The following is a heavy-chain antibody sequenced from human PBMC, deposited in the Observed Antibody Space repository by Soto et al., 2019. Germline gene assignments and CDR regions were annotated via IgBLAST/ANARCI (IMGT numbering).Heavy chain of an antibody. D-gene: IGHD3-22*01. V-gene: IGHV1-69*13. J-gene: IGHJ5*02. Sequence: SVKVSCKASGGTFSSYAISWVRQAPGQGLEWMGGIIPIFGTANYAQKFQGRVTITADESTSTAYMELSSLRSEDTAVYYCARYSPSGYPPTNWFDPWGQGTLVTVSS. CDR3: ARYSPSGYPPTNWFDP. CDR1: GGTFSSYA. CDR2: IIPIFGTA.